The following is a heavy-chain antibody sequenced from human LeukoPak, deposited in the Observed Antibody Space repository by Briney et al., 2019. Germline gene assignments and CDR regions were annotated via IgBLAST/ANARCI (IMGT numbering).Heavy chain of an antibody. CDR3: ARDTVGATDY. V-gene: IGHV3-7*01. Sequence: GGSLRLSCAASGFTFSSSWMSWVRQAPGKGLEWVANIKPDGSVKYYVDSVKGRFTISRDNAKNSLYLQMNSLRAEDTAVYYCARDTVGATDYWGQGTLVTVSS. D-gene: IGHD1-26*01. J-gene: IGHJ4*02. CDR2: IKPDGSVK. CDR1: GFTFSSSW.